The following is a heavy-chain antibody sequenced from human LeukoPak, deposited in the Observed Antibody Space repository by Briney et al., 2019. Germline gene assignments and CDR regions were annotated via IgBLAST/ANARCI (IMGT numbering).Heavy chain of an antibody. J-gene: IGHJ6*03. D-gene: IGHD7-27*01. Sequence: ASVKVSCKASGGTFSSYAISWVRQAPGQGLEWMGGIIPIFGTANYAQKFQGRVTITADESTSTAYMELSSLRSEDTAVYYCARVELGHYYYYYMDVWGKGTTVTVSS. CDR1: GGTFSSYA. CDR3: ARVELGHYYYYYMDV. V-gene: IGHV1-69*13. CDR2: IIPIFGTA.